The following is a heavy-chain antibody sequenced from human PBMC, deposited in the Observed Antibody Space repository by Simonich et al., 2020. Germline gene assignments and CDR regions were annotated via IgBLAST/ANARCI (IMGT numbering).Heavy chain of an antibody. D-gene: IGHD3-10*01. J-gene: IGHJ4*02. CDR2: ISSSSSYI. CDR1: GFTFSSYS. CDR3: ARDTSYYGSGSYYFDY. V-gene: IGHV3-21*01. Sequence: GGGLVKPGGSLRLSCAASGFTFSSYSMNWVRQAPGKGLGWISSISSSSSYIYYADSVKGRFTISRDKAKNSLYLQMNSLRAEDTAVYYCARDTSYYGSGSYYFDYWGQGTLVTVSS.